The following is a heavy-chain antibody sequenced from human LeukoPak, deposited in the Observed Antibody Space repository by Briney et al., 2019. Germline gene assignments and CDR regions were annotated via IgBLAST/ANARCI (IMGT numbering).Heavy chain of an antibody. Sequence: GGSLRLSCAASGFTVSSNYMSWVRQAPGKGLEWVSVIYSGGSTYYADSVKGRFTISRDNSKNTLYLQMNSLRAEDTAVYYCARDGTARDYGMDVWGQGTTVTVSS. CDR1: GFTVSSNY. CDR3: ARDGTARDYGMDV. D-gene: IGHD5-18*01. V-gene: IGHV3-53*01. J-gene: IGHJ6*02. CDR2: IYSGGST.